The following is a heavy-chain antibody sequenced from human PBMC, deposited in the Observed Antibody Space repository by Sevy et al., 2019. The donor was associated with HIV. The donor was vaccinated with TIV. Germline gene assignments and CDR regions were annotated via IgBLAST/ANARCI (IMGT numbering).Heavy chain of an antibody. V-gene: IGHV3-23*01. D-gene: IGHD2-8*02. CDR2: ISGSGGST. CDR3: AKDRRGTGGHYFDY. J-gene: IGHJ4*02. CDR1: GFTFSSYA. Sequence: GGSLRLSCAASGFTFSSYAMSWVRQAPGKGLEWVSAISGSGGSTYYADSVKGRFTISRDNSKNRLYLQMNSLRAEDTAVYYCAKDRRGTGGHYFDYWGQGTLVTVSS.